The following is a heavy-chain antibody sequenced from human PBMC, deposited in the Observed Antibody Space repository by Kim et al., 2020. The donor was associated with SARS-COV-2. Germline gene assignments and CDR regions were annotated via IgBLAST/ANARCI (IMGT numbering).Heavy chain of an antibody. CDR3: AFDY. Sequence: ISGSGDDRYYADSVRGRFTISRDNTKNTLYLQMNSLRVEDTAVYYCAFDYWGQGTLVTVSS. V-gene: IGHV3-23*01. J-gene: IGHJ4*02. CDR2: ISGSGDDR.